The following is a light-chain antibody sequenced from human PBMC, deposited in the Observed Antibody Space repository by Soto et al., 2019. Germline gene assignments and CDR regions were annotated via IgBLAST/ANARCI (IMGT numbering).Light chain of an antibody. CDR2: AAS. CDR3: QKYNSAPRT. J-gene: IGKJ4*01. V-gene: IGKV1-27*01. CDR1: QGISNY. Sequence: DVPMTQAPSSLSASVGDRVTITCRASQGISNYLAWYQQKPGKVPKLLIYAASILQSGVPSRFSGSGSGTDFTLTISCLQPEDVATYYCQKYNSAPRTFGGGTKVEIK.